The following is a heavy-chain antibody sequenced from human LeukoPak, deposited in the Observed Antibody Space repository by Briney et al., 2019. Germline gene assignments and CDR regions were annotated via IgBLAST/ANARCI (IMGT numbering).Heavy chain of an antibody. CDR3: ARRGSWGEPRPFDY. Sequence: ASVKVSCKASGYTFTSYAMNWVRQAPGQGLEWMGWINTNTGNPTYARGFTGRFVFSLDTSVSTAYLQISSLKAEDTAVYYCARRGSWGEPRPFDYWGQGTLVTVSS. D-gene: IGHD3-16*01. CDR2: INTNTGNP. V-gene: IGHV7-4-1*02. CDR1: GYTFTSYA. J-gene: IGHJ4*02.